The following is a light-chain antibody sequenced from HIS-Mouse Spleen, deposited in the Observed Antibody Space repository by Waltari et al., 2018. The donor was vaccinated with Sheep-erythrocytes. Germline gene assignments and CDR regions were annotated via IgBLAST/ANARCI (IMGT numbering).Light chain of an antibody. Sequence: QSALTQPRSVSGSPGQSVTISCTGTSSDVGGYNYVSWYQQHPGKAPKLMIYDVSKRPSGVPVRFSGSTSGNTASLTISVLQAEDEADYSCCSYAGSYNHVFATGTKVTVL. J-gene: IGLJ1*01. V-gene: IGLV2-11*01. CDR2: DVS. CDR3: CSYAGSYNHV. CDR1: SSDVGGYNY.